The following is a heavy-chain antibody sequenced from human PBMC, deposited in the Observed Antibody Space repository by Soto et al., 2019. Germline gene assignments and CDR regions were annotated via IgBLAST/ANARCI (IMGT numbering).Heavy chain of an antibody. Sequence: QVKLVQSGAEVKKPGASVKVSCKASGYTFSSYGISWVRQAPGQGLEWMGWISGYNGNTRYAQKVEGRVTMTTDKSTSTVYMEVRSLRSDGKAVYYCARKSDDSSWFSSECLQHWGQGTLLTVSS. V-gene: IGHV1-18*01. CDR2: ISGYNGNT. D-gene: IGHD6-13*01. CDR1: GYTFSSYG. J-gene: IGHJ1*01. CDR3: ARKSDDSSWFSSECLQH.